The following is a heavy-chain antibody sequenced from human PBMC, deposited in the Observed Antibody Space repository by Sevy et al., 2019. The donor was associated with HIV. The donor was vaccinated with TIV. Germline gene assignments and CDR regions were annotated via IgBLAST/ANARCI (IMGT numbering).Heavy chain of an antibody. V-gene: IGHV3-30*02. D-gene: IGHD3-22*01. CDR1: RFTFSNYG. J-gene: IGHJ4*02. CDR3: GKGMIEVIELFDF. Sequence: GGSLRLSCVASRFTFSNYGMHWVRQAPGKGLEWVAVIWYDGSSKYYADSVKGRFTISRDNSKNTLYLQMNSLRGEDTAIYYCGKGMIEVIELFDFWGQGTLVTVSS. CDR2: IWYDGSSK.